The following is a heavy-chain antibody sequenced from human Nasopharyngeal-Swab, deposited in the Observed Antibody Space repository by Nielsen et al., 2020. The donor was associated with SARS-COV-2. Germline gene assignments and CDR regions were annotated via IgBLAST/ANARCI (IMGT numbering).Heavy chain of an antibody. V-gene: IGHV3-23*01. CDR2: INYNSGIT. CDR1: GFTFSSYA. J-gene: IGHJ3*02. D-gene: IGHD6-19*01. Sequence: GGSLRLSCTAFGFTFSSYAMNWVRQAPGKGLEWVSTINYNSGITYSADSVRGRFTIFRDNSENTLFLQMNSLMAEDTAMYFCAKGMDSSGFHGFDIWGQGTMVTVSS. CDR3: AKGMDSSGFHGFDI.